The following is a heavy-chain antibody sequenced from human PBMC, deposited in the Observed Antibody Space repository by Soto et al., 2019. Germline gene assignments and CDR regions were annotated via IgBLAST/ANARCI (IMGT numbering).Heavy chain of an antibody. D-gene: IGHD6-19*01. CDR1: GFTFTSYS. V-gene: IGHV3-48*02. CDR2: ISSSSSTI. CDR3: ARDRPYSSGWYVFQH. Sequence: GGSLRLSCAASGFTFTSYSMNWVRQAPGKGLEWVSYISSSSSTIYYADSVKGRFTISRDNAKNSLYLQMNSLRDEDTAVYYCARDRPYSSGWYVFQHWGQGTLVTVSS. J-gene: IGHJ1*01.